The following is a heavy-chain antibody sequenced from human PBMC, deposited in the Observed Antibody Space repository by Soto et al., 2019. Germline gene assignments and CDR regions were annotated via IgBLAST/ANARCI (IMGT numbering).Heavy chain of an antibody. CDR2: ISGYNGDT. Sequence: QVPLVQSAAEVKKPGASVKVSCKASGYTFSNYGISWVRQAPGQGLEWTAWISGYNGDTKNAQSLQGRVTVTTDTSTSTSYIELRSLRSDDTAIYYCARSLGSGTGFDYWGQGTLVTVSS. V-gene: IGHV1-18*01. CDR3: ARSLGSGTGFDY. D-gene: IGHD3-10*01. CDR1: GYTFSNYG. J-gene: IGHJ4*02.